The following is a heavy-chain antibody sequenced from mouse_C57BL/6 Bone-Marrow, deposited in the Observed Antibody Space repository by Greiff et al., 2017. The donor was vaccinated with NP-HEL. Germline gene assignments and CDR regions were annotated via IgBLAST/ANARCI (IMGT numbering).Heavy chain of an antibody. CDR3: ARYYYGSSWYFDV. CDR2: IHPNSGST. Sequence: VQLQQPGAELVKPGASVKLSCKASGYTFTSYWMHWVKQRPGQGLEWIGMIHPNSGSTNYNEKFKSKATLTVDKSSSTAYMQLSSLTSEDSAVYYGARYYYGSSWYFDVWGTGTTVTVSS. V-gene: IGHV1-64*01. CDR1: GYTFTSYW. J-gene: IGHJ1*03. D-gene: IGHD1-1*01.